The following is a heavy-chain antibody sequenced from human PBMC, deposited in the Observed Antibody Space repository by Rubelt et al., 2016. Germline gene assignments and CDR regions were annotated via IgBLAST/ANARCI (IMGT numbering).Heavy chain of an antibody. CDR2: FNPSGGGA. Sequence: QVQLVQSGAEVKKAGASVKVSCKASGYTFTSYFIHWVRQAPGQGLEWMGRFNPSGGGASYAQKFQGRVTMTKDTSTITVYREMSSLRPEDTAVYYCARYLYTYGYFDYWGQGTLVTVSS. V-gene: IGHV1-46*03. D-gene: IGHD5-18*01. CDR3: ARYLYTYGYFDY. CDR1: GYTFTSYF. J-gene: IGHJ4*02.